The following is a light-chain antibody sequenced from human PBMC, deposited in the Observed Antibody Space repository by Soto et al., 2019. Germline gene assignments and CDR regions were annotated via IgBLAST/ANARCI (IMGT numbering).Light chain of an antibody. V-gene: IGKV3-11*01. Sequence: EIVLTQSPATLSLSPGERATLSCRASQSVSSYLAWYQQKPGQAPRLLIYGASNRATGIPARFSGSGSGTDFTLTISSLEPEDFAVYYCQQYGSSPTWTFGQGTKVDIK. CDR2: GAS. J-gene: IGKJ1*01. CDR3: QQYGSSPTWT. CDR1: QSVSSY.